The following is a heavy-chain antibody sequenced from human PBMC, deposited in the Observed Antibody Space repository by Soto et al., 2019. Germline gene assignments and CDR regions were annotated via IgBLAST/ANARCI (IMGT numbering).Heavy chain of an antibody. Sequence: QVRLQEWGPGLVKPSQTLSLTCSVSGGSITTGGRYWSWIRQLPGKGLEWIGDIYYSGNTYYNASLKSRVTISVDAAKTQFALKLSSVTAEDTAVYYGARALVWTGGDGCDIWGQGRLVNVAS. CDR1: GGSITTGGRY. J-gene: IGHJ3*02. CDR2: IYYSGNT. CDR3: ARALVWTGGDGCDI. V-gene: IGHV4-31*02. D-gene: IGHD1-1*01.